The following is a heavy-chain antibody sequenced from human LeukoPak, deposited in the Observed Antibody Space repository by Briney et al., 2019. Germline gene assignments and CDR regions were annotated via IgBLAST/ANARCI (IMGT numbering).Heavy chain of an antibody. Sequence: GASLRLSCAASGLTFSSYAMNWVRQAPGKGLEWVSVIRVNGGSTYYADCVRGRFTIYRDNSKITLYLQMNSLRAEDTALYYCTGSYYYEYFQHWGQGTLVAV. CDR3: TGSYYYEYFQH. D-gene: IGHD3-22*01. CDR2: IRVNGGST. CDR1: GLTFSSYA. V-gene: IGHV3-23*01. J-gene: IGHJ1*01.